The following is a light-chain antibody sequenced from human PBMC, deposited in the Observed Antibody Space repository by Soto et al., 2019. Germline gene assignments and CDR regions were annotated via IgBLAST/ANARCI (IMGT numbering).Light chain of an antibody. Sequence: ESVLTQSPGTPSLSPGEIATLSCSASQSVSSIYLAWYQQKPGQAPRLLIYGASSRATGIPDRFSGSGSGTDFTLTISRLEPEDFAVYYCQQYGSSPTKFGQGTKVDIK. CDR3: QQYGSSPTK. V-gene: IGKV3-20*01. CDR2: GAS. CDR1: QSVSSIY. J-gene: IGKJ1*01.